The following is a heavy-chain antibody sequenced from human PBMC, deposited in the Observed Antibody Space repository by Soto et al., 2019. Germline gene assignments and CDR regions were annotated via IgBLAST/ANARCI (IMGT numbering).Heavy chain of an antibody. Sequence: SVKVSCKASGGTFSSYAISWVRQAPGQRLEWMGGIIPIFGTANYAQKFQGRVTITADESTSTAYMELSSLRSEDTAVYYCARGGNRYYYDSSGYYYFDYWGQGTLVTVSS. V-gene: IGHV1-69*13. D-gene: IGHD3-22*01. J-gene: IGHJ4*02. CDR1: GGTFSSYA. CDR2: IIPIFGTA. CDR3: ARGGNRYYYDSSGYYYFDY.